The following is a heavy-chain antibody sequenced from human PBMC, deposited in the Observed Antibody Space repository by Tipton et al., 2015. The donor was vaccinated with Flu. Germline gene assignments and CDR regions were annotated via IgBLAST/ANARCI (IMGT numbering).Heavy chain of an antibody. V-gene: IGHV4-38-2*01. CDR1: GYSISSGYY. CDR3: ARAHVVVPLYNWFDP. D-gene: IGHD2-2*01. CDR2: IYYSGST. J-gene: IGHJ5*02. Sequence: TLSLTCAVSGYSISSGYYWGWIRQPPGKGLEWIGYIYYSGSTNYNPSLKSRVTISVDTSKNQFSLKLSSVTAADTAVYYCARAHVVVPLYNWFDPWGQGTLVTVSS.